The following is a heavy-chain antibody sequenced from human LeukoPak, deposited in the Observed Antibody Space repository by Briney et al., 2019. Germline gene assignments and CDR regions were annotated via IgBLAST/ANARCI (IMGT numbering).Heavy chain of an antibody. D-gene: IGHD6-13*01. Sequence: GGSLRLSCAASGFTFSTNAMNWVRQAPGKGLEWVSYISSSSSTIYYADSVKGRFTISRDNAKNSLYLQMNSLRDEDTAVYYCARDGRSSSWYVIHDIDYWGQGTLVTVSS. CDR2: ISSSSSTI. CDR1: GFTFSTNA. J-gene: IGHJ4*02. CDR3: ARDGRSSSWYVIHDIDY. V-gene: IGHV3-48*02.